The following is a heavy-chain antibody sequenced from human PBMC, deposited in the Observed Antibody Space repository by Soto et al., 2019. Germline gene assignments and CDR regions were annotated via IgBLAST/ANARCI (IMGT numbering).Heavy chain of an antibody. CDR3: ARISPLDYGDYDSRIYYYHYMDV. Sequence: SGTLSLTCTVSGGSISSYYWSWIRQPPGKGLEWIGYIYYSGSTNYNPSLKSRVTISVDTSKNQFSLKLSSVTAADTAVYYCARISPLDYGDYDSRIYYYHYMDVWGKGTTDPVS. J-gene: IGHJ6*03. D-gene: IGHD4-17*01. CDR2: IYYSGST. V-gene: IGHV4-59*01. CDR1: GGSISSYY.